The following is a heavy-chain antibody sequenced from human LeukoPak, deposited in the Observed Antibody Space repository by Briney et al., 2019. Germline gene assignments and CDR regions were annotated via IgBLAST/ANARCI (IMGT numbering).Heavy chain of an antibody. J-gene: IGHJ5*02. D-gene: IGHD1-26*01. V-gene: IGHV3-21*03. CDR2: ISYTGTYI. Sequence: GGSLRLSCAASAFSLSAYNMNWVRQAPGKGLEWVSSISYTGTYIYYADSVKGRFTISRDNSKNTLYLQMNSLKTEDTAVYFCTTVRSYWSWGSWGQGILVTVSS. CDR3: TTVRSYWSWGS. CDR1: AFSLSAYN.